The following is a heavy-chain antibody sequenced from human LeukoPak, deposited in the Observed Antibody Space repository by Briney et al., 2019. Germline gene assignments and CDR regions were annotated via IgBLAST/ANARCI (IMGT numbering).Heavy chain of an antibody. J-gene: IGHJ4*02. Sequence: SETLSLTCFVTGGSISYYYWSWIRQPAGKGLEWIGRLYTSGSTDYNPSLKSRVTMSVDTSKNRFSLKLRSVTAADTAVYYCARGTVTTLFDYWGQGTLVTVSS. D-gene: IGHD4-17*01. CDR3: ARGTVTTLFDY. CDR1: GGSISYYY. V-gene: IGHV4-4*07. CDR2: LYTSGST.